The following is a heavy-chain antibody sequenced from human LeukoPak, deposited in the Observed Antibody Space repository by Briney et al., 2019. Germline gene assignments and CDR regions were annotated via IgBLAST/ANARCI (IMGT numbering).Heavy chain of an antibody. CDR1: GFTFSSYS. J-gene: IGHJ6*03. D-gene: IGHD2-2*01. CDR3: ASYCSSTSCYDDVYYYYYMDV. Sequence: GGCLRLSCAASGFTFSSYSMNWVRQAPGKGLEWVSSITSSSSYIYYADSVKGRFTISRDNAKNSLYLQMNSLRAEDTAVYYCASYCSSTSCYDDVYYYYYMDVWGKGTTVTVSS. V-gene: IGHV3-21*01. CDR2: ITSSSSYI.